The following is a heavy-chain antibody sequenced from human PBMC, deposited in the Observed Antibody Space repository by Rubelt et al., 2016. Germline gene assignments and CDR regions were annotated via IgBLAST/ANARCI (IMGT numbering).Heavy chain of an antibody. CDR1: GFTFRGHW. Sequence: EVQLVESGGGLVKPGGSLRLSCAASGFTFRGHWMSWVRQVPGEGLEWVANIKLDGSETHYVDSVKGRFTISRDNARNALYLQMNSLRAEDTAVYYCISYVWGQGTMVTVAS. V-gene: IGHV3-7*01. CDR3: ISYV. J-gene: IGHJ3*01. CDR2: IKLDGSET.